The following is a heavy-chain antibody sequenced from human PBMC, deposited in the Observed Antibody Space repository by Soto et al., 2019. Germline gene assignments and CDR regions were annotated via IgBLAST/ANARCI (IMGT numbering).Heavy chain of an antibody. V-gene: IGHV6-1*01. CDR1: GDSVSNKGAT. J-gene: IGHJ4*02. CDR3: ARDPPDFNSGLDY. Sequence: QTLSLTCAISGDSVSNKGATWNVVRLSPSRGLEWLGRTYYRSKWDYDYAISVKSRISINPDTSKNQFSLQLNSVTPEDTAVYYCARDPPDFNSGLDYWGQGTVVTVSS. CDR2: TYYRSKWDY. D-gene: IGHD1-26*01.